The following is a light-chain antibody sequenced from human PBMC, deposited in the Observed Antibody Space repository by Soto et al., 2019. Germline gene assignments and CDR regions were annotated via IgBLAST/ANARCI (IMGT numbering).Light chain of an antibody. Sequence: QSALTQPASVSGSPGQSITISCTGTISDAGTYYLVSWYQQYPGKVPKLMIYEDTKRPSGVSNRFSGFKSGNTASLTISGLQAEDEADYYGSSYAGSSSLGVVFGGGTQLTVL. CDR3: SSYAGSSSLGVV. V-gene: IGLV2-23*01. CDR2: EDT. J-gene: IGLJ2*01. CDR1: ISDAGTYYL.